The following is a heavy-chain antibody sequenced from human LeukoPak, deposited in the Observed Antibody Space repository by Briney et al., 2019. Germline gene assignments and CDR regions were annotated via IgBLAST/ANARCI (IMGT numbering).Heavy chain of an antibody. J-gene: IGHJ3*02. Sequence: ASVKVSCKASGYTFTSYAMNWVRQAPGQGLEWVGWINTNTGNPTYAQRFTGRFVFSLDTSVSTAYLQISSVKAEDTAVHYCARARVRGPHHDAFDIWGQGTMVTVSS. D-gene: IGHD3-10*01. CDR3: ARARVRGPHHDAFDI. CDR1: GYTFTSYA. CDR2: INTNTGNP. V-gene: IGHV7-4-1*02.